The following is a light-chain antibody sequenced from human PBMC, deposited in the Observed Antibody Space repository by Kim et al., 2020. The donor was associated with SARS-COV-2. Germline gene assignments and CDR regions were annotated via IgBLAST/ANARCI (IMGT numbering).Light chain of an antibody. J-gene: IGLJ3*02. CDR1: SGSIASNV. Sequence: PGKTVTISCPGSSGSIASNVVRWGQQRPGSVPATVTYEENQRPSGVPDRFSGSIDSSSNSASLTISGLKTEDEADYYCQSYNSSNLFGGGTQLTVL. CDR2: EEN. CDR3: QSYNSSNL. V-gene: IGLV6-57*02.